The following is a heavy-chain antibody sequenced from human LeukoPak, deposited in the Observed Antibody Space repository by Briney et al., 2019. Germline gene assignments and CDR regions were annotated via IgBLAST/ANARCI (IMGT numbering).Heavy chain of an antibody. J-gene: IGHJ5*02. CDR3: ARVKYGDYGNNWIDP. Sequence: ASVKVSCKASGYTFTSYGISWVRQAPGQGLEWMGWISAYNGNTNYAQKLQGRVTMTTDTSTSTAYMELRSLRSDDTAVYYCARVKYGDYGNNWIDPWGQGTLVTVSS. D-gene: IGHD4-17*01. CDR2: ISAYNGNT. CDR1: GYTFTSYG. V-gene: IGHV1-18*01.